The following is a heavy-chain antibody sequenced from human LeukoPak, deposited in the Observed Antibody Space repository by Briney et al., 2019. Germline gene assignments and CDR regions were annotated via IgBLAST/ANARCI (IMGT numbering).Heavy chain of an antibody. CDR2: ISGYNGNT. J-gene: IGHJ6*02. D-gene: IGHD2-21*02. CDR1: GYTFNNYG. V-gene: IGHV1-18*01. Sequence: ASVKVSCKTSGYTFNNYGINWVRQAPGQGLDWVGWISGYNGNTNYAQKFQGRTTMTIDTPTSTGYMELRSLTSDDTAVFYCARYGGGDTWYAHFGMDAWGRGTTVTVSS. CDR3: ARYGGGDTWYAHFGMDA.